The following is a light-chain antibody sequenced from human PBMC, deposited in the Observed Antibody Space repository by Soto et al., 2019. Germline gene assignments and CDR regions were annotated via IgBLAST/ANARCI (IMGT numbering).Light chain of an antibody. CDR3: QHYNSYSEA. V-gene: IGKV1-9*01. Sequence: DIQLTQSPSILSASIGDRVTVTCRASQGISSSLAWYQQRPGKAPKLLIYAASTLQTGVPSRFSGSGSGTEFTLTISSLQPDDFATYYCQHYNSYSEAFGQGTKV. CDR1: QGISSS. J-gene: IGKJ1*01. CDR2: AAS.